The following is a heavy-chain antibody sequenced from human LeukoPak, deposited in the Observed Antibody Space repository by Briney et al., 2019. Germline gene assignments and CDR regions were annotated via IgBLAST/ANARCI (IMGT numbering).Heavy chain of an antibody. D-gene: IGHD2-2*01. CDR2: LKSNRDGGTT. CDR3: TTGPEPAAMVFDF. Sequence: GGSLRLSCVASGFTFTNTWMSWVRQAPGKGLEWVGRLKSNRDGGTTDYAAPVEGRFSISRDDSRNTLFLQVDSLKTDDTAVYFCTTGPEPAAMVFDFWGQGTLVTVSS. J-gene: IGHJ4*02. CDR1: GFTFTNTW. V-gene: IGHV3-15*01.